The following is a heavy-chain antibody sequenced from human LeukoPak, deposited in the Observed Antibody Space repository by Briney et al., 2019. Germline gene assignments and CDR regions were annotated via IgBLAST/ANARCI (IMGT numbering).Heavy chain of an antibody. CDR1: GFTFSSYW. V-gene: IGHV3-7*01. CDR2: IKKDGSEK. Sequence: GGSLRLSCAASGFTFSSYWMSWVRQAPGKGLEWVANIKKDGSEKYYVDSVKGRFTISRDNAKNSLYLQMNSLRAEDTAVYYCARAVSGYYYYYMDVWGKGTTVTVSS. D-gene: IGHD1-14*01. J-gene: IGHJ6*03. CDR3: ARAVSGYYYYYMDV.